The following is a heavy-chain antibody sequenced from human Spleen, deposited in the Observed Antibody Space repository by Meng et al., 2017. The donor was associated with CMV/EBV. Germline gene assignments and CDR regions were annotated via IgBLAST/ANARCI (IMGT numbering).Heavy chain of an antibody. V-gene: IGHV3-49*04. D-gene: IGHD2-15*01. CDR3: VRETATRPPYYYYGMDV. CDR1: GFTFGGYA. J-gene: IGHJ6*02. Sequence: GGSLRLSCTTSGFTFGGYAMSWVRQAPGKGLEWVAFISSKTYGETIEYAASVKGRFTISRDDSKSFAYLQMNILKTEDTAVYYCVRETATRPPYYYYGMDVWGQGTTVTVSS. CDR2: ISSKTYGETI.